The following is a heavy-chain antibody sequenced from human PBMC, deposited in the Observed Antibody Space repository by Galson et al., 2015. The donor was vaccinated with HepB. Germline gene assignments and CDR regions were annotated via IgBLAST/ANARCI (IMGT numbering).Heavy chain of an antibody. Sequence: SLRLSCAASGFTFGSYSMNWVRQAPGKGLEWVSSISSSSSYIYYADSVKGRFTISRDNAKNSLYLQMNSLRAEDTAVYYCARGIAAAGIIYYYGMDVWGQGTTVTVSS. D-gene: IGHD6-13*01. V-gene: IGHV3-21*01. CDR1: GFTFGSYS. J-gene: IGHJ6*02. CDR3: ARGIAAAGIIYYYGMDV. CDR2: ISSSSSYI.